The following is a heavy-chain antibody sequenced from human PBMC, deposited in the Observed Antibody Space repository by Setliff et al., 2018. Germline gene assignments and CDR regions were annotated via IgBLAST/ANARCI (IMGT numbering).Heavy chain of an antibody. J-gene: IGHJ6*03. V-gene: IGHV3-21*04. CDR3: AKAQASSGWYGAKYTYHMDV. CDR2: ISHSNTYI. D-gene: IGHD6-19*01. CDR1: GFVFSTYD. Sequence: LRLSCAASGFVFSTYDMNWVRPAPGKGLEWVSSISHSNTYIYYADSVKGRFTISRDNATNSLYLQMNSLRAEDTALYYCAKAQASSGWYGAKYTYHMDVWGKGTTVTVSS.